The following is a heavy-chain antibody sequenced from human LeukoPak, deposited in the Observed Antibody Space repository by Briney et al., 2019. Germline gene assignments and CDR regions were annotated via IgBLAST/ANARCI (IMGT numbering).Heavy chain of an antibody. D-gene: IGHD5-18*01. Sequence: ASVKVSCKASGYTFTSYDINWVRQAPGQGLEWMGRINPSVGSTSYAQKFQGRVTMTRDTSTGTVYMQLSSLRSEDTAVYYCARDRYTAMITSADYWGQGTLVTVSS. CDR1: GYTFTSYD. CDR2: INPSVGST. V-gene: IGHV1-46*01. J-gene: IGHJ4*02. CDR3: ARDRYTAMITSADY.